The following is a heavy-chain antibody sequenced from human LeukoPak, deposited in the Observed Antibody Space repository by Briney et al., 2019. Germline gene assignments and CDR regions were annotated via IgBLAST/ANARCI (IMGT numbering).Heavy chain of an antibody. CDR1: GGSFSGYY. CDR3: ARRGYSYYYYMDG. CDR2: INHSGST. V-gene: IGHV4-34*01. J-gene: IGHJ6*03. Sequence: PSETLSLTCAVYGGSFSGYYWSWIRQPPGKGLEWIAEINHSGSTNYNPSLKSRVTISVDTSKNQFSLKLSSVTAADTAVYYCARRGYSYYYYMDGWGKGTTVTASS.